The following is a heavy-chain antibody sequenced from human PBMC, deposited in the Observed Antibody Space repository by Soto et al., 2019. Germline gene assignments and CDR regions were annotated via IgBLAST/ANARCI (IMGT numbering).Heavy chain of an antibody. CDR2: ISAYNGNT. Sequence: ASVKVSCKASGYTFTSYGISWVRQANGQGLEWMGWISAYNGNTNYAQKHQGRVTMTKDTSLSTAYMELRSLRSDDTAVYYCARVTRLHLGELSAYDVFDIWGQGTMVTVSS. V-gene: IGHV1-18*01. CDR1: GYTFTSYG. D-gene: IGHD3-16*02. CDR3: ARVTRLHLGELSAYDVFDI. J-gene: IGHJ3*02.